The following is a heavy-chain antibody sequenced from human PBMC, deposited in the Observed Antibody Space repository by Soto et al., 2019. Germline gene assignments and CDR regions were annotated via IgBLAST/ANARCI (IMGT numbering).Heavy chain of an antibody. CDR1: GYTFTSYG. CDR2: ISAYNGNT. Sequence: ASVKVSCKASGYTFTSYGISWVRQAPRQGLGCMGWISAYNGNTNYAQKLQGRVTMTTDTSTSTAYMELRSLRSDDTAVYYCARSRAAAGHFDYWGQGTLVTVSS. CDR3: ARSRAAAGHFDY. J-gene: IGHJ4*02. D-gene: IGHD6-13*01. V-gene: IGHV1-18*04.